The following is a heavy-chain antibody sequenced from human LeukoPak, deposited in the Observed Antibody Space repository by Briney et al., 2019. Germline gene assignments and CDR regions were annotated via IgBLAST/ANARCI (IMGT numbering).Heavy chain of an antibody. J-gene: IGHJ4*02. Sequence: ASVKVSCKASGYTFTSYGISWVRQAPGQGLEWMGWISAYNGNTNYAQKLQGRVTMTTDTSTSTAYMELRSLRSDDTAVYYCARVIKRYSSSWYSIDYWGQGTLVTVSS. CDR2: ISAYNGNT. CDR3: ARVIKRYSSSWYSIDY. D-gene: IGHD6-13*01. CDR1: GYTFTSYG. V-gene: IGHV1-18*01.